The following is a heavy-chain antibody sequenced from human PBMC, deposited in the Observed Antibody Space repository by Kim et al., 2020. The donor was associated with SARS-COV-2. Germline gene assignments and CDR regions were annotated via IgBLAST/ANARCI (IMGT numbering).Heavy chain of an antibody. CDR3: ARVSFYDILTGYYKGYFDY. D-gene: IGHD3-9*01. CDR2: IYYSGST. CDR1: GGSISSYY. V-gene: IGHV4-59*01. J-gene: IGHJ4*02. Sequence: SETLSLTCTVSGGSISSYYWSWIRQPPGKGLEWIGYIYYSGSTNYNPSLKSRVTISVDTSKNQFSLKLSSVTAADTAVYYCARVSFYDILTGYYKGYFDYWGQGTLVTVSS.